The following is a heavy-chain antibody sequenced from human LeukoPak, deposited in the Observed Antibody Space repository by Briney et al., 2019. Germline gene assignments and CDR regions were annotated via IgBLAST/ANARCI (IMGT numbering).Heavy chain of an antibody. Sequence: PSETLSLTCTVSGGSVSVSSYYWGWIRRPPGKGLEWIGSIYYSGSTYYNPSLQSRVTISVDTSKNHLSLKLTSVTAADTAVYYCARHVPNSSGWYYYGMDVWGQGTTVTVSS. D-gene: IGHD6-19*01. CDR3: ARHVPNSSGWYYYGMDV. V-gene: IGHV4-39*01. J-gene: IGHJ6*02. CDR2: IYYSGST. CDR1: GGSVSVSSYY.